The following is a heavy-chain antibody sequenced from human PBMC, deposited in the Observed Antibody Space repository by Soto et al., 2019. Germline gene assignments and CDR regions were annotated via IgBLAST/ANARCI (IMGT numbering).Heavy chain of an antibody. CDR3: ARHCSGGSCYYAFDI. CDR1: GGSISSYY. D-gene: IGHD2-15*01. V-gene: IGHV4-59*08. CDR2: IYYSGST. J-gene: IGHJ3*02. Sequence: PSETLSLTCTVSGGSISSYYWSWIRQPPGKGLEWIGYIYYSGSTNYNPSLKSRVTISVDTSKNQFSLKLSSVTAADTAVYYCARHCSGGSCYYAFDIWGQGTMVTVSS.